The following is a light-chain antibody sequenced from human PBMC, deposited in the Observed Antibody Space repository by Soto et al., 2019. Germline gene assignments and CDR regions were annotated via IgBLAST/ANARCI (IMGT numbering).Light chain of an antibody. CDR3: ATWDDSLNVL. CDR2: SNN. Sequence: QAVVAQPPSASGTPGQRITISCSGSSSNIGSNTVNWFQHLPGTAPKLLIYSNNQRPSGVPDRFSGSKSGTSASLAISGLQSEDEADYYCATWDDSLNVLFGGGTKLTVL. CDR1: SSNIGSNT. J-gene: IGLJ2*01. V-gene: IGLV1-44*01.